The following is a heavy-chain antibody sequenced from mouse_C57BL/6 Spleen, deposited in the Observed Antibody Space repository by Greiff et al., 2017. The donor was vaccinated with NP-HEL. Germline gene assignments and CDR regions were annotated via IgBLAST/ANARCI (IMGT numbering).Heavy chain of an antibody. CDR1: GFTFTDYY. Sequence: EVMLVESGGGLVQPGGSLSLSCAASGFTFTDYYMSWVRQPPGKALEWLGFIRNKANGYTTEYSASVKGRFTISRDNSQSILYLQMNALRAEDSATYYCARSLTGTWGYFDYWGQGTTLTVSS. D-gene: IGHD4-1*01. J-gene: IGHJ2*01. CDR3: ARSLTGTWGYFDY. CDR2: IRNKANGYTT. V-gene: IGHV7-3*01.